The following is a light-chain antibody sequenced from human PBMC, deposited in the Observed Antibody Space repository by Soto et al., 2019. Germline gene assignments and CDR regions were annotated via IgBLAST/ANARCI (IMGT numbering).Light chain of an antibody. CDR3: MQSTQLPPT. Sequence: VITQTPLSLSVTPGQPASISCHFRQSLLHITGETFLFWYLQKPGQSPQLLIYEVSTRVSGVPDRFSGSGSGTDFTLEISRVETDDVGIYYCMQSTQLPPTFGQGTRLEIK. V-gene: IGKV2D-29*02. CDR2: EVS. J-gene: IGKJ5*01. CDR1: QSLLHITGETF.